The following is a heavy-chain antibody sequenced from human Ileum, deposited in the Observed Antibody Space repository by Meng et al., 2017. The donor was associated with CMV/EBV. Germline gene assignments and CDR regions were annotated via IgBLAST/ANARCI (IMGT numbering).Heavy chain of an antibody. CDR3: ASLGESFVVVPAAMCSFDL. V-gene: IGHV1-2*06. CDR1: TFTGYF. CDR2: INPDSGDT. D-gene: IGHD2-2*01. Sequence: TFTGYFLHWVRQAPGQGLEWMGRINPDSGDTHYAPRFQSRVTMTRDTTLSTAYMELSRLTSDDTAVYYCASLGESFVVVPAAMCSFDLWGQGTLVTVSS. J-gene: IGHJ4*02.